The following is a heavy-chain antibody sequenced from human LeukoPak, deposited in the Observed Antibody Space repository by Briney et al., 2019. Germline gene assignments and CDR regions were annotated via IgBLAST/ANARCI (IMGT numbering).Heavy chain of an antibody. CDR2: IYPDDSDT. V-gene: IGHV5-51*01. J-gene: IGHJ6*03. Sequence: PGGSLQISCGGSGSIFTNYWIGWGRQLPGKGLEGMGIIYPDDSDTRYSSSFEGQVTISADKSISTAYLQWSSLKASDTAMYYCARRTAYGGKRGEYFYMDVWGKGTTVTVSS. CDR3: ARRTAYGGKRGEYFYMDV. CDR1: GSIFTNYW. D-gene: IGHD4-23*01.